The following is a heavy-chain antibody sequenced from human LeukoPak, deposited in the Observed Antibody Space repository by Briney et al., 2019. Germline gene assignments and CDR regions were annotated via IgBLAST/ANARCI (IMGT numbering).Heavy chain of an antibody. V-gene: IGHV1-24*01. CDR2: FDPEDGET. D-gene: IGHD1-1*01. J-gene: IGHJ3*02. CDR1: GHPLTELS. Sequence: GASVKVSCKVSGHPLTELSMHWVRQAPGKGLEWMGGFDPEDGETLYAQRFQGRVTMTEDTSTDTAHMELSSLRSEDTAVYYCARKRRQTDAFDIWGQGIMVTVSS. CDR3: ARKRRQTDAFDI.